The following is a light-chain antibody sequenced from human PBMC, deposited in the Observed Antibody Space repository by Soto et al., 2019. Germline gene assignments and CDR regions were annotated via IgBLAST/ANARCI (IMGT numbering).Light chain of an antibody. J-gene: IGKJ5*01. Sequence: EIVMTQSPATLSLSPGERATLSCRASQSVGKYLVWYQQKPGQAPRLLIYDASNRATGIPARFSGSGSGTDFTLTISSLQPEDFATYYCQHSYNTPITFGQGTRLEIK. CDR2: DAS. CDR3: QHSYNTPIT. CDR1: QSVGKY. V-gene: IGKV3-11*01.